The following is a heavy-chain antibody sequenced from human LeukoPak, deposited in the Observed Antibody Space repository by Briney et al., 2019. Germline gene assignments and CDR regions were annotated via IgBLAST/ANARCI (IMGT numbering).Heavy chain of an antibody. CDR2: ISHDGTNK. CDR3: AKDLGTLAIVFDL. Sequence: PGGSLRLSCAASGFPFSGYAIHWVRQAPGKGLEWVAVISHDGTNKYYADSVKGRFTISRDNSKNTLYLQMNSLRAEDTAVYYCAKDLGTLAIVFDLWGQGTLVTVSS. V-gene: IGHV3-30-3*01. J-gene: IGHJ4*02. D-gene: IGHD2-2*03. CDR1: GFPFSGYA.